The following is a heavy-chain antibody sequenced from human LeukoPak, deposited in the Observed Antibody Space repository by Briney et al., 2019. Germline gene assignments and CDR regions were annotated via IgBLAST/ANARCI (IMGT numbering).Heavy chain of an antibody. Sequence: ASVKVSCKASGYTFTSYGISWVRQAPGQGLEWMGWISAYNGNTNYAQKLQGRVTMTTDTSTSTAYMELRSLRSDDTAVYYCAREARITMVRGVKYNWFDPWGQGTLVTVSS. CDR1: GYTFTSYG. D-gene: IGHD3-10*01. J-gene: IGHJ5*02. CDR3: AREARITMVRGVKYNWFDP. V-gene: IGHV1-18*01. CDR2: ISAYNGNT.